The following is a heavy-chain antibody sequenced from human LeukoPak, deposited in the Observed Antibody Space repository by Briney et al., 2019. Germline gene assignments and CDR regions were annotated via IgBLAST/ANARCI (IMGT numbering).Heavy chain of an antibody. J-gene: IGHJ6*02. CDR2: INHSGST. V-gene: IGHV4-34*01. D-gene: IGHD2-2*01. CDR1: GGSFSGYY. Sequence: SETLSLTCAVYGGSFSGYYWSWIRQHPGKGLEWIGEINHSGSTNYNPSLKSRVTISVDTSKNQFSLKLSSVTAADTAVYYCAGRVPAAVTPCGMDVWGQGTTVTVSS. CDR3: AGRVPAAVTPCGMDV.